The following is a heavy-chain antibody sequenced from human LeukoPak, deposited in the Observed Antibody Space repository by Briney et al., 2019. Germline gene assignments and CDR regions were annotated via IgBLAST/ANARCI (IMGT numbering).Heavy chain of an antibody. D-gene: IGHD3-3*01. CDR2: IIPILGIA. CDR1: GGTFSSYA. J-gene: IGHJ6*02. V-gene: IGHV1-69*04. Sequence: ASVKVSCKASGGTFSSYAISWVRQAPGQGLEWMGRIIPILGIANYAQKFQGRVTMTRDTSISTAYMELSRLRSDDTAVYYCARDLSDFWSGSPYYGMDVWGQGTTVTVSS. CDR3: ARDLSDFWSGSPYYGMDV.